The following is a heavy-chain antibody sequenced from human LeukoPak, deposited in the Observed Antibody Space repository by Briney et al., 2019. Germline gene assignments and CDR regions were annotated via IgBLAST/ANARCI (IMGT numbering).Heavy chain of an antibody. D-gene: IGHD4-23*01. CDR3: ARDRFGGMDV. CDR2: IKEDGSEK. Sequence: PGGSLRLSCAASGFTFSSYWMSWVRQAPGKGLEWVANIKEDGSEKYYVDSVEGRFSISRDDAKNSLHLQMNSLRAEDTAVYYCARDRFGGMDVWGKGTSVTVSS. V-gene: IGHV3-7*01. CDR1: GFTFSSYW. J-gene: IGHJ6*04.